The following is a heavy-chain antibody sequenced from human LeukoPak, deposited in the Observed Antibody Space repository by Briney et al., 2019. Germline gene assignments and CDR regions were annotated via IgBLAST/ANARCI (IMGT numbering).Heavy chain of an antibody. CDR3: ARDLSSGWDAFDI. Sequence: PGGSLKLSCAASGFTFSGSAMHWVRQASGKGLEWVGRIRSKANSYATAYAASVKGRFTISRDDSKNTAYLQMNSLRAEDTAVYYCARDLSSGWDAFDIWGQETMVTVSS. D-gene: IGHD6-19*01. CDR1: GFTFSGSA. V-gene: IGHV3-73*01. CDR2: IRSKANSYAT. J-gene: IGHJ3*02.